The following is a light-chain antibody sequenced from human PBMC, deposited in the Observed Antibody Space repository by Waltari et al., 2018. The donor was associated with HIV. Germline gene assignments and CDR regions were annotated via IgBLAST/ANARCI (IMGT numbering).Light chain of an antibody. J-gene: IGLJ3*02. Sequence: QSALTQPASVSGSPGQSITISCTGTSSDVGGYNYVSWYQQHPGKAPKLIIFEVSNRPSGVSNLFAGSKSVNTASLTISGLQAEDEADYYCSSYTTRSTPDPNWVFGGGTKLTVL. V-gene: IGLV2-14*01. CDR1: SSDVGGYNY. CDR3: SSYTTRSTPDPNWV. CDR2: EVS.